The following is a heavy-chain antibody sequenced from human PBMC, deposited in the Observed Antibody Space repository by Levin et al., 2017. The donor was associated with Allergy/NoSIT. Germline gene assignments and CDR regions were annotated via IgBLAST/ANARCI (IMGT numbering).Heavy chain of an antibody. J-gene: IGHJ4*02. V-gene: IGHV3-30-3*01. Sequence: PGGSLRLSCAASGXXXXXYAXXXXXXXPGKGLEWVGVISDDGSSEFYIDSVKGRFTISRDNSKNRLYLQMDSLRAEDTALYYCVREIAEEGTWGQGTLVIVSS. D-gene: IGHD1-1*01. CDR3: VREIAEEGT. CDR1: GXXXXXYA. CDR2: ISDDGSSE.